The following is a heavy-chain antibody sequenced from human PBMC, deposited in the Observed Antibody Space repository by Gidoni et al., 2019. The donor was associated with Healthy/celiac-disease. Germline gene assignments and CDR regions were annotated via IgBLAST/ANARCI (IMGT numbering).Heavy chain of an antibody. D-gene: IGHD4-17*01. V-gene: IGHV3-30*18. Sequence: QVQLVESGGGVVQPGRSLRLSCAASGFTFSSYGMHWVRQAPGKGLEWVAVISYDGSNKYYADSVKGRFTISRDNSKNTLYLQMNSLRAEDTAVYYCAKDIDYGDYAIDPWGQGTLVTVSS. CDR2: ISYDGSNK. CDR3: AKDIDYGDYAIDP. CDR1: GFTFSSYG. J-gene: IGHJ5*02.